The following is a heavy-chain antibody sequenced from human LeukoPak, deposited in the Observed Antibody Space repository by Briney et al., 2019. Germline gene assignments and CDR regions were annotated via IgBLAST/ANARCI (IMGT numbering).Heavy chain of an antibody. J-gene: IGHJ6*02. Sequence: ASVKVSCKASGYTFTSYYMHWVRQAPGQGLEWMGIINPSGGSTSYAQKLQGRVTMTTDAPTSTAYMELRSLRSDDTAVYYCARGAREQQPDYYYGLDVWGQGTTVTVSS. CDR1: GYTFTSYY. CDR2: INPSGGST. V-gene: IGHV1-46*01. D-gene: IGHD6-13*01. CDR3: ARGAREQQPDYYYGLDV.